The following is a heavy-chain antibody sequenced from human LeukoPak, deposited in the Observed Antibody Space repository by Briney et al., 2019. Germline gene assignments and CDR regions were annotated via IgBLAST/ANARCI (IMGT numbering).Heavy chain of an antibody. Sequence: GGSLRLSCAASGFTFSSYAMSWVRQAPGKGLEWVSAISGSGGSTHYADSVKGRFTISRDNSKNTLYLQMNSLRAEDTAVYYCAKQRGGYYSFDYWGQGTLVTVSS. D-gene: IGHD3-22*01. CDR3: AKQRGGYYSFDY. V-gene: IGHV3-23*01. J-gene: IGHJ4*02. CDR1: GFTFSSYA. CDR2: ISGSGGST.